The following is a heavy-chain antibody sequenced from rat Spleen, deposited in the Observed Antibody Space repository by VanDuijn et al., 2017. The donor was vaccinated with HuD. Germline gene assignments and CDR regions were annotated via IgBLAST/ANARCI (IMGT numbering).Heavy chain of an antibody. D-gene: IGHD1-11*01. Sequence: EVQLVESGGGLVQPGRSLKLSCAASGFTFIDYNMAWVRQAPKKGLEWVATISYDGSSTYYRDSVKGRFTISRDNAKSTLYLQMDSLRSEDTATYYCARLGLGRYTWFAYWGQGTLVTVSS. CDR3: ARLGLGRYTWFAY. CDR2: ISYDGSST. V-gene: IGHV5-7*01. CDR1: GFTFIDYN. J-gene: IGHJ3*01.